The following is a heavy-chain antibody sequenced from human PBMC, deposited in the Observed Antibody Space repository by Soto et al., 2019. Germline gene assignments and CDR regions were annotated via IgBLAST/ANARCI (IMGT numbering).Heavy chain of an antibody. J-gene: IGHJ6*03. D-gene: IGHD2-15*01. CDR1: GFTFSSYG. Sequence: QVQLVESGGGVVQPGRSLRLSCAASGFTFSSYGMHWVRQAPGKGLERVAVIWYDGSNKYYADSVKGRFTIARDNFKNTLYLQMNSLRAEDTAVYYCATLGYGSGGSCYPGWVYYMDVWGKGTTVTVSS. V-gene: IGHV3-33*01. CDR3: ATLGYGSGGSCYPGWVYYMDV. CDR2: IWYDGSNK.